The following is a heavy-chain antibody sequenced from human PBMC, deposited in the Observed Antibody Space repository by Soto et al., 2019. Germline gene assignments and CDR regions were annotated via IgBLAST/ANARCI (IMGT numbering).Heavy chain of an antibody. J-gene: IGHJ4*02. CDR1: GYTLTELS. D-gene: IGHD2-21*02. CDR2: FDPEDGET. CDR3: ATDLPTPYCGGDCYSC. Sequence: ASVKVSCKVSGYTLTELSMHWVRQAPGKGLEWMGGFDPEDGETIYAQKFQGRVTMTEDTSTDTAYMELSSLRSEDTAVYYCATDLPTPYCGGDCYSCWGQGTLVTVSS. V-gene: IGHV1-24*01.